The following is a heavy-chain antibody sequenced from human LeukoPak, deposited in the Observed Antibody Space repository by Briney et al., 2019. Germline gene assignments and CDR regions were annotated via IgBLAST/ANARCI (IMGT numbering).Heavy chain of an antibody. CDR1: GFTFSDSW. Sequence: PGGSLRLSCEASGFTFSDSWMSWVRQAPGKGLEWVANMNQDGSERDYVDSVKGRFTISRDNARNSLYLQMSSLRAEDTAVYYCAPYTHWVAGDVWGQGTAVTVSS. CDR2: MNQDGSER. V-gene: IGHV3-7*01. CDR3: APYTHWVAGDV. D-gene: IGHD2-2*02. J-gene: IGHJ6*02.